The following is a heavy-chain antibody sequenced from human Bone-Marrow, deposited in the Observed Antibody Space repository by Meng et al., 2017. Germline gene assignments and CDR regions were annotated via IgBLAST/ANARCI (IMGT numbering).Heavy chain of an antibody. J-gene: IGHJ4*02. CDR3: ARGGIAAARPDY. V-gene: IGHV6-1*01. D-gene: IGHD6-13*01. Sequence: PALGRPPQTLSLTCATSVDSVSSTRAAWNWLSQAPSRGLEWLGRTYFRSKWYNDYAVSVKSRITINPDTSKNQFSLQLNSVIPEDTAVYYRARGGIAAARPDYWGQGTLVTVSS. CDR2: TYFRSKWYN. CDR1: VDSVSSTRAA.